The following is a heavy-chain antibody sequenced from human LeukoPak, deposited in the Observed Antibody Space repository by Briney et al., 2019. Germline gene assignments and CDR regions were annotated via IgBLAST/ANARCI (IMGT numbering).Heavy chain of an antibody. D-gene: IGHD3-10*01. V-gene: IGHV3-23*01. CDR2: ISGSGGST. J-gene: IGHJ2*01. CDR1: GFTFSSYA. Sequence: PGGSLRLSCAASGFTFSSYAMSWVRQAPGKGLEWVSAISGSGGSTYYADPVKGRFTISRDNSKNTLYLQMNSLRAEDTAVYYCARTRWFGEPTYWYFDLWGRGTLVTVSS. CDR3: ARTRWFGEPTYWYFDL.